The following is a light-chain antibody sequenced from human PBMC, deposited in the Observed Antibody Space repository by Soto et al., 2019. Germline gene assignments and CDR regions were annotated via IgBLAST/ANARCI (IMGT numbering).Light chain of an antibody. CDR3: QHADSFPLIT. Sequence: DIQITQSPSSVSASVGDRVTITCLSSEDISTWLAWYQQKPVKAPKLLIYAASSLQSGVPSRFSGSGSGTDFTLTISSLQPEDFATYYCQHADSFPLITFGQGTRLEIK. CDR2: AAS. J-gene: IGKJ5*01. V-gene: IGKV1-12*01. CDR1: EDISTW.